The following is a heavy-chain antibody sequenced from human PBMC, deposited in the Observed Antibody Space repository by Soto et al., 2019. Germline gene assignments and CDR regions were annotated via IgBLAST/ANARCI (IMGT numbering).Heavy chain of an antibody. D-gene: IGHD4-17*01. Sequence: SVKVSCKASGGTFSSYAISWVRQAPGQGLEWMGGIIPIFGTANYAQKFQGRVTITADESTSTAYMELSSLRSEDTAVYYCACNQRGDYVSPFDYWGQGTLVTVSS. CDR2: IIPIFGTA. CDR3: ACNQRGDYVSPFDY. V-gene: IGHV1-69*13. CDR1: GGTFSSYA. J-gene: IGHJ4*02.